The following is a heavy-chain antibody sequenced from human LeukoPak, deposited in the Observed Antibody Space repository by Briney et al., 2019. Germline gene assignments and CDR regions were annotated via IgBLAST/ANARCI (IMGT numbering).Heavy chain of an antibody. CDR3: ATIAARPREDYYYYMDV. CDR2: ISSSSSYI. D-gene: IGHD6-6*01. Sequence: GGTLRLSCAASGFTFSSYSMNWVRQAPGKGLEWVSSISSSSSYIYYADSVKGRFTISRDNAKNSLYLQMNSLRAEDTAVYYCATIAARPREDYYYYMDVWGKGTTVTVSS. V-gene: IGHV3-21*01. CDR1: GFTFSSYS. J-gene: IGHJ6*03.